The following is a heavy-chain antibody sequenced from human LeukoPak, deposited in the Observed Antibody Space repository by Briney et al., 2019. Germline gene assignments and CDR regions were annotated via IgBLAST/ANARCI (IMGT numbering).Heavy chain of an antibody. CDR2: INPSGGST. D-gene: IGHD4-23*01. V-gene: IGHV1-46*01. CDR3: ARDFGGNSPYDAFDI. Sequence: ASVKVSCKASGYTFTSYYMHWVRQAPGQGLEWMGIINPSGGSTSYAQKFQGRVTMTRDTSTSTAYMELRSLRSDDTAVYYCARDFGGNSPYDAFDIWGQGTMVTVSS. J-gene: IGHJ3*02. CDR1: GYTFTSYY.